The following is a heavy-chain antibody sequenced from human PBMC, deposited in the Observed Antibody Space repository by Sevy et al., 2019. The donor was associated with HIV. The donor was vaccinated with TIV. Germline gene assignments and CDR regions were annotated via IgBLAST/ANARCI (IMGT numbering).Heavy chain of an antibody. CDR3: TRVGSIAAAGYYGMDV. D-gene: IGHD6-13*01. CDR2: IRSKAYGGTT. Sequence: GGSLRLSCTASGFTFGDYAMSWFRQAPGKGLEWVGFIRSKAYGGTTEYAASVKGRFTISRDDSKSIAYLQINSLKTEDTAVYYCTRVGSIAAAGYYGMDVWGQGTTVTVSS. CDR1: GFTFGDYA. J-gene: IGHJ6*02. V-gene: IGHV3-49*03.